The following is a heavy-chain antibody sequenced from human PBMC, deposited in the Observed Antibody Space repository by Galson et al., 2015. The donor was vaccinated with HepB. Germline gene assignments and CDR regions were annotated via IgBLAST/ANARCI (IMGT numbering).Heavy chain of an antibody. Sequence: SLRLSCAGSGFNFGNTWMNWVRQAPGKGLEWVGRLKSKTDGETTDYALPVKGRFTLSRDDSKNILYLQMNSLKTEDTAVYYCTTDPYFVDFWSWGIFWGQGTLVTVSS. CDR2: LKSKTDGETT. D-gene: IGHD3-16*01. CDR3: TTDPYFVDFWSWGIF. CDR1: GFNFGNTW. J-gene: IGHJ4*02. V-gene: IGHV3-15*01.